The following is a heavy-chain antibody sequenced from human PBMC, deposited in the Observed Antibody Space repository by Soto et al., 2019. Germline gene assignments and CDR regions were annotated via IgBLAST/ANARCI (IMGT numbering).Heavy chain of an antibody. Sequence: GESLKISCRASGYRFTKYWIGWVRQMSGKGLECLGIIYPGDSDTRYSPSFQGQVTISADKSISTAYLQWSSLKASDTAMYYCARYAGDSSPYCLDYWGPVTVVTVSS. J-gene: IGHJ4*02. CDR3: ARYAGDSSPYCLDY. V-gene: IGHV5-51*01. CDR2: IYPGDSDT. D-gene: IGHD6-6*01. CDR1: GYRFTKYW.